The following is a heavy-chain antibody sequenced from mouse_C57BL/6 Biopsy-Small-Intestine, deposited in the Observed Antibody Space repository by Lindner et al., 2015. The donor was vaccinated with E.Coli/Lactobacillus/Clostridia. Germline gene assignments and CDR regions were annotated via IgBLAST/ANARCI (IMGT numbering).Heavy chain of an antibody. D-gene: IGHD1-1*01. CDR3: ARSGILRRYFDY. CDR2: INPSSGYT. CDR1: GYTFTSYT. Sequence: VQLQESGAELARPGASVKMSCKASGYTFTSYTMHWVKQRPGQGLEWIGYINPSSGYTKYNQKFKDKATLTADKSSSTAYMQLSSLTSEDSAVYYCARSGILRRYFDYWGQGTTLTVSS. V-gene: IGHV1-4*01. J-gene: IGHJ2*01.